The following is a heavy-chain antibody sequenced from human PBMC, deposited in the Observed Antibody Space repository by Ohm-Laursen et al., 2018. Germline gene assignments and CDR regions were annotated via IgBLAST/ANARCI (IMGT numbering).Heavy chain of an antibody. CDR1: GGSISSYY. CDR2: IYYSGST. D-gene: IGHD6-13*01. V-gene: IGHV4-59*01. J-gene: IGHJ4*02. CDR3: ARALHARRSSSPPAY. Sequence: SETLSLTCTVSGGSISSYYWSWIRQPPGKGLEWIGYIYYSGSTNYNPSLKSRVTISVDTSKNQFSLKLSSVTAADTAVYYCARALHARRSSSPPAYWGQGTLVTVSS.